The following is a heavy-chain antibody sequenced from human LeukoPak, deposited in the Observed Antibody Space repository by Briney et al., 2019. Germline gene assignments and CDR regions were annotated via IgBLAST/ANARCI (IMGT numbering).Heavy chain of an antibody. CDR2: INPSGGST. Sequence: ASVKVSCKASGYTFSSYYMNWVRQAPGQGLEWMGIINPSGGSTSYAQKIQGRVTMTRDTSTSTVYMELSSLRSEDTAVYYCARVGGLSFYGMDVWGQGTTVTVSS. CDR1: GYTFSSYY. V-gene: IGHV1-46*01. J-gene: IGHJ6*02. CDR3: ARVGGLSFYGMDV. D-gene: IGHD3-16*02.